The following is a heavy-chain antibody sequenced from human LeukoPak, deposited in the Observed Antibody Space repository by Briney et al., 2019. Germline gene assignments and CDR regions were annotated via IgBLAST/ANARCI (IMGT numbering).Heavy chain of an antibody. D-gene: IGHD6-6*01. CDR3: ARDLAFSSSSDRH. Sequence: RIYPDGSGTGYADSVKGRFTLSRDNAKTTLYRQMNSLRAEDTAVYYCARDLAFSSSSDRHWGLGTLVTVSS. V-gene: IGHV3-74*01. J-gene: IGHJ4*02. CDR2: IYPDGSGT.